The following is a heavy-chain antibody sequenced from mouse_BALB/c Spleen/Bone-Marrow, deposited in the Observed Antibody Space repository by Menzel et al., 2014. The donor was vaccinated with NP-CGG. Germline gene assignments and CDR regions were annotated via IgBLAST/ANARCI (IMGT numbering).Heavy chain of an antibody. CDR1: GFTFSNYG. D-gene: IGHD4-1*01. CDR3: ARRGTGTGSYYFDY. Sequence: EVHLVESGGDLVKPGGSLKLSCAASGFTFSNYGMSWVRRTPDKRLEWVATISSVGSYTYYPDSVKGRFTISRDNAKNTLLLQMSSLKSEDTAMYYCARRGTGTGSYYFDYWGQGTTLTVSS. V-gene: IGHV5-6*01. J-gene: IGHJ2*01. CDR2: ISSVGSYT.